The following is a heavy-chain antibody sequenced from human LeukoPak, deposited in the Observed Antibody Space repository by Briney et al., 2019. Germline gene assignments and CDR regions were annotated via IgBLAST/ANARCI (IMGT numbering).Heavy chain of an antibody. J-gene: IGHJ4*02. CDR1: GGSISSYY. CDR3: ARERLGGSYYRPVDY. Sequence: SETLSLTCTVSGGSISSYYWSWIRQPPGKGLEWIGYIYYSGSTNYNPSLKSRVTISLDTSKNQFSLKLSSVSAEDTALYYCARERLGGSYYRPVDYWGQGTLVTVSS. D-gene: IGHD1-26*01. CDR2: IYYSGST. V-gene: IGHV4-59*12.